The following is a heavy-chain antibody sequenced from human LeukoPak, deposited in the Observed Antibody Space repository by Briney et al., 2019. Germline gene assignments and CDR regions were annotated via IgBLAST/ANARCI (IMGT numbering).Heavy chain of an antibody. CDR1: GGSISNYY. V-gene: IGHV4-59*12. Sequence: PSETLSLTCSVSGGSISNYYWSWIRQPPGKGPEWIGYIYSSGSTNYNPSLKSRVTISVDTSKNQFSLELSSVTAADTAVYYCARGGHWGNWYLDLWGRGTLVTVSS. D-gene: IGHD7-27*01. CDR2: IYSSGST. CDR3: ARGGHWGNWYLDL. J-gene: IGHJ2*01.